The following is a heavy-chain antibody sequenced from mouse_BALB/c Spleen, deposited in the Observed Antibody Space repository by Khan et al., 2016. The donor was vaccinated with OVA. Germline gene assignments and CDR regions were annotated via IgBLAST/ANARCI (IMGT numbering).Heavy chain of an antibody. CDR1: GFSLTNYG. CDR2: IWSGGST. J-gene: IGHJ3*01. CDR3: ARNYDYDEGLTY. D-gene: IGHD2-4*01. V-gene: IGHV2-2*02. Sequence: VKLKESGPGLVQPSQSLSITCTVSGFSLTNYGVHWVRQSPGKGLEWLGLIWSGGSTDYNAAFISRLSISKDNSKSQVFFKMNSLQANDTAIYYCARNYDYDEGLTYWGQGTLVTVSA.